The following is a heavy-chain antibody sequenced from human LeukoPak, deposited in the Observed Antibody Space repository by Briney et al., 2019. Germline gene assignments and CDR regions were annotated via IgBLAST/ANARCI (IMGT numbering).Heavy chain of an antibody. CDR1: GGSFSGYY. J-gene: IGHJ6*03. D-gene: IGHD3-22*01. CDR2: INHSGST. CDR3: ARRDGRYYYDSSGSPGDYMDV. V-gene: IGHV4-34*01. Sequence: SETLSLTCAVYGGSFSGYYWSWIRQPPGKGLEWIGEINHSGSTNYNPSLKSRVTISVDTSKNQFSLKLSSVTAADTAVYYCARRDGRYYYDSSGSPGDYMDVWGKGTTVTVSS.